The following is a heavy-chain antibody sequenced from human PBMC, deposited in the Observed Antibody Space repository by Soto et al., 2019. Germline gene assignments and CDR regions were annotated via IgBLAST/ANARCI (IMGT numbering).Heavy chain of an antibody. CDR1: GYTFTGQY. Sequence: QVQLVQSGAEVKKPGASVKVSCKASGYTFTGQYMHWVRQAPGQGLEWMGWINPNSGDTNYAQNFEGWVTMTRDTSISTACMELSRLRSDDTAVYYCARSSVVTPNYYYGMDVWGQGTTVTVSS. J-gene: IGHJ6*02. D-gene: IGHD2-21*02. CDR2: INPNSGDT. V-gene: IGHV1-2*04. CDR3: ARSSVVTPNYYYGMDV.